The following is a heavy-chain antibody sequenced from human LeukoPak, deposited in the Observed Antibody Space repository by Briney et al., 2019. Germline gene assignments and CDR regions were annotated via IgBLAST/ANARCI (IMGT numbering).Heavy chain of an antibody. J-gene: IGHJ3*02. CDR1: GYTFTSYD. Sequence: GASVRVSCKASGYTFTSYDINWVRQATGQGLEWMGWMNPNSGNTGYAQKFQGRVTITRNTSISTAYMELSSLRSEDTAVYYCARGTRNGGNSGSAFDIWGQGTMVTVSS. V-gene: IGHV1-8*03. CDR3: ARGTRNGGNSGSAFDI. D-gene: IGHD4-23*01. CDR2: MNPNSGNT.